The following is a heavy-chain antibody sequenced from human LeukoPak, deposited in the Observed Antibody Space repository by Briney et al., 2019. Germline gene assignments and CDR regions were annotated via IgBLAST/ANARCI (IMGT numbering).Heavy chain of an antibody. J-gene: IGHJ4*02. CDR1: GGSISSYY. V-gene: IGHV4-4*07. Sequence: SETLSLTCTVSGGSISSYYWSWIRQPAGKGLEWIGGIYYSGSTYYNPSLKSRVTISVDTSKNQFSLKLSSVTAADTAVYYCTRSADYYDSSGPKVPFDYWGQGTLVTVSS. CDR3: TRSADYYDSSGPKVPFDY. D-gene: IGHD3-22*01. CDR2: IYYSGST.